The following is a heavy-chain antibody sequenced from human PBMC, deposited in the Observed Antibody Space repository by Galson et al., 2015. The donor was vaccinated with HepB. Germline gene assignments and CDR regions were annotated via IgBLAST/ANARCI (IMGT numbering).Heavy chain of an antibody. CDR2: ISYDGSNK. Sequence: SLRLSCAASGFTFSNYGMHWVRQAPGKGLEWVAVISYDGSNKYYADSVKGRFTISRDNSKNTLYLQMNSLRAEDTAVYYCAKRIAADYWGQGTLVTVSS. CDR1: GFTFSNYG. D-gene: IGHD6-25*01. J-gene: IGHJ4*02. V-gene: IGHV3-30*18. CDR3: AKRIAADY.